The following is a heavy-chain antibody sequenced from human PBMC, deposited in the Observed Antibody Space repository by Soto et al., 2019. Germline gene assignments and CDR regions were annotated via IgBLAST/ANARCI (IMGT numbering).Heavy chain of an antibody. Sequence: PGGSLRLSCAASGFTLSDYYMSWIRQAPGKGLEWVSYISSSSSYTNYADSVKGRFTISRDNAKNSLYLQMNSLRAEDTAVYYCARGPTYYYDSSGSRGALGYWGQGALVTVSS. CDR1: GFTLSDYY. J-gene: IGHJ4*02. D-gene: IGHD3-22*01. V-gene: IGHV3-11*06. CDR2: ISSSSSYT. CDR3: ARGPTYYYDSSGSRGALGY.